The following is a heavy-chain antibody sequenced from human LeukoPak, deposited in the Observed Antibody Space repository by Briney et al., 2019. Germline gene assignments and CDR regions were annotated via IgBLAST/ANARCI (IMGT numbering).Heavy chain of an antibody. CDR3: ATFSGAHHKTFDS. J-gene: IGHJ4*02. Sequence: GGSLRLSCAASGFTFSSYGMSWVRQAPGKRLEWVSAISGSGGSTYYADSVKGRFTISRDNAKNSLYLQMNSLRAEDTAIYYCATFSGAHHKTFDSWGQGTLVTVSS. V-gene: IGHV3-23*01. CDR2: ISGSGGST. CDR1: GFTFSSYG. D-gene: IGHD1-14*01.